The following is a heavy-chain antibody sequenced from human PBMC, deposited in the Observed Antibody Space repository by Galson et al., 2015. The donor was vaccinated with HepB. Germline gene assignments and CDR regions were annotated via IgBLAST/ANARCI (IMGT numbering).Heavy chain of an antibody. J-gene: IGHJ5*02. V-gene: IGHV1-18*01. CDR2: ISAYNGNT. CDR3: AREDPYYYGSGSYSTYNWFDP. Sequence: SVKVSCKASGYTFTSYGISWVRQAPGQGLEWMGWISAYNGNTNYAQKLQGRVTMTTDTSTSTAYMELRSLRSDDTAVYYCAREDPYYYGSGSYSTYNWFDPWGQGTLVTVSS. CDR1: GYTFTSYG. D-gene: IGHD3-10*01.